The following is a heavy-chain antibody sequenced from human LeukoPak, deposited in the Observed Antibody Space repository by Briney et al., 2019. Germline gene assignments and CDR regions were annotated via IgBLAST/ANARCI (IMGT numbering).Heavy chain of an antibody. Sequence: ASVKVSCKGSGYTFTNYGISWVGQAPGQGGEGMGWISDYNGNKNYAQKLQGRVTMNQDTTREAAYMELSSLRSEDTAVYYCATDYYYDSSGSYYTIDYWGQGTLVTVSS. CDR1: GYTFTNYG. CDR3: ATDYYYDSSGSYYTIDY. D-gene: IGHD3-22*01. CDR2: ISDYNGNK. V-gene: IGHV1-18*01. J-gene: IGHJ4*02.